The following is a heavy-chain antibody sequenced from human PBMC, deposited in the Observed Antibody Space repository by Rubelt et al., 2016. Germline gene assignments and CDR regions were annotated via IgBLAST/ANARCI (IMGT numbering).Heavy chain of an antibody. Sequence: QVTISADKSISTAYLQWSSLKASDTAMYYCARLPDYGSGHFDYWGQGTLVTVSS. J-gene: IGHJ4*02. CDR3: ARLPDYGSGHFDY. V-gene: IGHV5-51*01. D-gene: IGHD3-10*01.